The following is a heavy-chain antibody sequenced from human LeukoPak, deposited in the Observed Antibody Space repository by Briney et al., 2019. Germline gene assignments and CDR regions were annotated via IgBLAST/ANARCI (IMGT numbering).Heavy chain of an antibody. CDR1: GGTFNSYT. CDR2: TIPIFGTP. CDR3: ARGIYSNYEGPPFDP. V-gene: IGHV1-69*06. J-gene: IGHJ5*02. D-gene: IGHD4-11*01. Sequence: SVKVSCKASGGTFNSYTISWVRQAPGQGLEWMGGTIPIFGTPSYAQKFQGRVTITADKSTSTAYMELSSLRSEDTAVYYCARGIYSNYEGPPFDPWGQGTLVTVSS.